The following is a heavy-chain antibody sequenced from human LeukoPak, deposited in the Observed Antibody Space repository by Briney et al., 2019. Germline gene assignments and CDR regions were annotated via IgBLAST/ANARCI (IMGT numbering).Heavy chain of an antibody. J-gene: IGHJ6*04. D-gene: IGHD4-17*01. CDR1: GYTFTSYD. CDR2: MNPNSGNT. V-gene: IGHV1-8*01. CDR3: ARDPGDYVYYYYYGMDV. Sequence: ASVKVSCKASGYTFTSYDINWVRQATGQGLEWMGWMNPNSGNTGYAQKFQGRVTMTRNTSISTAYMELSSLRAEDTAVYYCARDPGDYVYYYYYGMDVWGKGTTVTVSS.